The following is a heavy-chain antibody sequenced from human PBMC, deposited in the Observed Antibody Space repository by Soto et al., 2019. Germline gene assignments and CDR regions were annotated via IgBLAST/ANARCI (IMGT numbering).Heavy chain of an antibody. CDR1: GGSISSSSYY. J-gene: IGHJ5*02. V-gene: IGHV4-39*01. CDR2: IYYSGST. Sequence: SETLSLTCTVSGGSISSSSYYWGWIRQPPGKGLEWIGSIYYSGSTYYNPSLKSRVTISVDTSKNQFSLKLSSVTAADTAVYYCAGAYYYDSSGYYSNWFDPWGQGTLVTVSS. D-gene: IGHD3-22*01. CDR3: AGAYYYDSSGYYSNWFDP.